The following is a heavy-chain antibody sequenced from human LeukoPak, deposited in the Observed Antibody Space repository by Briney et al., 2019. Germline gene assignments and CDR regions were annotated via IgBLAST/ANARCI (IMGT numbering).Heavy chain of an antibody. V-gene: IGHV1-18*01. CDR1: GYTFTGYG. J-gene: IGHJ3*02. D-gene: IGHD3-22*01. CDR3: ARSYYYYDSSGYYWGSAFDI. Sequence: ASVKVSCKASGYTFTGYGISWVRQAPGQGLECMGWISAYNGNTNYAQKLQGRVTMTTDTSTSTAYMELRSLRSDDTAVYYCARSYYYYDSSGYYWGSAFDIWGQGTMVTVSS. CDR2: ISAYNGNT.